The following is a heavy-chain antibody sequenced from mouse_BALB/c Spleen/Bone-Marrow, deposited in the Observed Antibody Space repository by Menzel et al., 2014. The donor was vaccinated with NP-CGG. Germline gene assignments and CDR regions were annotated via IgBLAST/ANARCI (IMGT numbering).Heavy chain of an antibody. CDR2: IYPGDGDT. V-gene: IGHV1-82*01. D-gene: IGHD3-1*01. J-gene: IGHJ4*01. Sequence: LVESGPELVKPGASVKISCKASGSAFSSSWMNWVRQRPGQGLEWIDGIYPGDGDTNYNGKFKGKATLTADKSSSTAYMQLSSLTSVDSAVYFCARQLGLYAMDYWGQGTSVTVSS. CDR3: ARQLGLYAMDY. CDR1: GSAFSSSW.